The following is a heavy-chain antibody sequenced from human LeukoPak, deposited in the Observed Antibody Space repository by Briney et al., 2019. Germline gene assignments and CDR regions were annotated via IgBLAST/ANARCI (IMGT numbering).Heavy chain of an antibody. CDR2: IYNSGST. CDR1: GGSISSYY. J-gene: IGHJ4*02. Sequence: SETLSLTCTVSGGSISSYYWSWIRQPAGKGLEWIGRIYNSGSTYYNPSLKSRVTISVDTSKNQFSLKLSSVTAADTAVYYCARNSWLQHFDYWGQGTPVTVSS. V-gene: IGHV4-59*05. CDR3: ARNSWLQHFDY. D-gene: IGHD5-24*01.